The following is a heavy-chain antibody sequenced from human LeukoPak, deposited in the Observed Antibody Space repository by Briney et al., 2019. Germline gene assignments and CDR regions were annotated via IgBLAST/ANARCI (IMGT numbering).Heavy chain of an antibody. V-gene: IGHV3-11*01. CDR1: GFTFSDYY. CDR2: ISISGSTI. Sequence: GGAVRLSCAVSGFTFSDYYKSWIRQAPGKGREWVSYISISGSTIYYADSVKGRFTISRDNAKNSLYLQMNSLRAEDTAVCYCARDLYEVGYFDYWGQGSLVTVPS. D-gene: IGHD2-8*01. CDR3: ARDLYEVGYFDY. J-gene: IGHJ4*02.